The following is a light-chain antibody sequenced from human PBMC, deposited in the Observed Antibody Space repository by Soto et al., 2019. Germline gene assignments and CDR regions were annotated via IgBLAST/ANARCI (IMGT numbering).Light chain of an antibody. CDR3: CASLGSDTYVI. V-gene: IGLV2-23*01. CDR1: SSDIGGYIL. Sequence: QSALTQPASVSGSPGQSITISCTGTSSDIGGYILVSWYQQEHGKAPKLMIYEGSKRPSGVSNRFSGSKSGNTASLTISGRQAAEEEHYYCCASLGSDTYVIFGGGTKVTVL. J-gene: IGLJ2*01. CDR2: EGS.